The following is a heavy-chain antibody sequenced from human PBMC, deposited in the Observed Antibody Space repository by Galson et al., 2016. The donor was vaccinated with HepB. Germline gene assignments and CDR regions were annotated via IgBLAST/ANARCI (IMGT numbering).Heavy chain of an antibody. J-gene: IGHJ3*01. Sequence: SLRLSCAASGFTFVSYGISWVRQAPGKGLEWVSTVSGSGGGTNYADFVKGRFTISRDNSNNIVYLQMDSLGAGDTAIYYCAKGRQLPYDLGAFDVWGPGTMVTVSS. D-gene: IGHD3-16*01. CDR2: VSGSGGGT. CDR3: AKGRQLPYDLGAFDV. CDR1: GFTFVSYG. V-gene: IGHV3-23*01.